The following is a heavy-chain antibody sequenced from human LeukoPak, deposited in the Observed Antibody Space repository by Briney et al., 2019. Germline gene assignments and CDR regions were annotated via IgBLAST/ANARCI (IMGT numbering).Heavy chain of an antibody. V-gene: IGHV4-59*12. CDR2: IYYSGST. J-gene: IGHJ3*02. CDR3: ARAVLSRSSSFFYVPDAFDI. Sequence: SETLSLTCTVSGGSISSYYWSWIRQPPGKGLEWIGYIYYSGSTNYNPSLKSRVTISVDTSKNQFSLKLSSVTAADTAVYYCARAVLSRSSSFFYVPDAFDIWGQGTMVTVSS. CDR1: GGSISSYY. D-gene: IGHD6-13*01.